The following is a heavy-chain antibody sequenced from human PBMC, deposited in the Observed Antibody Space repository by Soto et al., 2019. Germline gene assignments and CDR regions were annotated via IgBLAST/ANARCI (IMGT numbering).Heavy chain of an antibody. D-gene: IGHD5-12*01. CDR2: IYYSGST. CDR3: ARGYYIGYDAEFDY. Sequence: QVQLQESGPGLVKPSETLSLTCTVSDGSISSYYWSWIRQPPGKGLEWIGYIYYSGSTNYNPSLKSRVTISVDTAENQFSLKLSSVTAADTAVYYCARGYYIGYDAEFDYWGQGTLVTVSS. CDR1: DGSISSYY. J-gene: IGHJ4*02. V-gene: IGHV4-59*01.